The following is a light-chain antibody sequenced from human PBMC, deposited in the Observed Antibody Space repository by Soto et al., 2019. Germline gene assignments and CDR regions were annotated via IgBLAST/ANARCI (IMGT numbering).Light chain of an antibody. V-gene: IGLV1-40*01. J-gene: IGLJ2*01. CDR1: SSNIGAGYD. Sequence: QSVLTQPPSVSGAPGQRVTISCTGSSSNIGAGYDVHWYQQLPGTAPKLLIYGNSNRPSGVPDRFSGSKSGPSASLAITGLQAEDDADYYCQSYDSSLSGSVVFGGGTKVTVL. CDR3: QSYDSSLSGSVV. CDR2: GNS.